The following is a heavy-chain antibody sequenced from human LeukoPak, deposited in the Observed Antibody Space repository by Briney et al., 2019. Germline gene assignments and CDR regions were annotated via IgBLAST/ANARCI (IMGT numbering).Heavy chain of an antibody. J-gene: IGHJ3*02. CDR1: GYTFTSYD. CDR2: MNPNSGNT. Sequence: ASVKVSCKASGYTFTSYDINWVRQATGQGLEWMGWMNPNSGNTGYAQKFQGRVTITRNTSISTAYMELSSLRSEDTAVYYCATAAGVLRYFDWSRMYDAFDIWGQGTMVTVSS. D-gene: IGHD3-9*01. CDR3: ATAAGVLRYFDWSRMYDAFDI. V-gene: IGHV1-8*03.